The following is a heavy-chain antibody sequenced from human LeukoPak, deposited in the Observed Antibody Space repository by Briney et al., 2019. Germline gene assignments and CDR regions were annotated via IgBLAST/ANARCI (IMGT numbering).Heavy chain of an antibody. V-gene: IGHV1-69*05. Sequence: EASVKVSCKASGGTFSSYAISWVRQAPGQGLEWMGGIIPIFGTANYAQKFQGRVTITTDESTSTAYMELSSLRSEDTAVYYCARARDPSSSSWYLNWFDPWGQGTLVTVSS. D-gene: IGHD6-13*01. CDR1: GGTFSSYA. J-gene: IGHJ5*02. CDR2: IIPIFGTA. CDR3: ARARDPSSSSWYLNWFDP.